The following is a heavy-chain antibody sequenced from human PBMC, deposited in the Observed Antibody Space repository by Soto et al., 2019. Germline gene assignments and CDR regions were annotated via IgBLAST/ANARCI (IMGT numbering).Heavy chain of an antibody. CDR1: GGSISSGGYY. D-gene: IGHD3-22*01. CDR3: ASERAYYYDSSRGLFDY. V-gene: IGHV4-31*03. Sequence: TSETLSLTCTVSGGSISSGGYYWSWIRQHPGKGLEWIGYIYYSGSTYYNPSLKSRVTISVDTSKNQFSLKLSSVTAADTAVYYCASERAYYYDSSRGLFDYWGQGTLVTVSS. J-gene: IGHJ4*02. CDR2: IYYSGST.